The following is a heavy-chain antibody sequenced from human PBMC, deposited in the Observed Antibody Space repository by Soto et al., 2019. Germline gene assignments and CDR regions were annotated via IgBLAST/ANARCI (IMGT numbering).Heavy chain of an antibody. D-gene: IGHD4-17*01. CDR2: INHSGST. CDR1: GGSFSGYY. CDR3: ARRDFSGDPNSTFDY. J-gene: IGHJ4*02. Sequence: SETLSLTCAVYGGSFSGYYWSWIRQPPGKGLEWIGEINHSGSTNYNPSLKSRVPISVDTSKNQFSLKLSSVTAADTAVYYCARRDFSGDPNSTFDYWGQGTLVTVSS. V-gene: IGHV4-34*01.